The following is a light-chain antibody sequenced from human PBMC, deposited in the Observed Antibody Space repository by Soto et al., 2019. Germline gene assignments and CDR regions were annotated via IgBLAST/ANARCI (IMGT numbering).Light chain of an antibody. J-gene: IGKJ1*01. CDR1: QTISSW. V-gene: IGKV1-5*03. CDR3: QHYNSYPEE. Sequence: DIQMTQSPSTLSGSVGDRVTITCRASQTISSWLAWYQQKPGKAPKLLIYKASTLKSGVPSRFSGSGSGTEFTLTISSLQPDDFATYYCQHYNSYPEEFRQGTKVDIK. CDR2: KAS.